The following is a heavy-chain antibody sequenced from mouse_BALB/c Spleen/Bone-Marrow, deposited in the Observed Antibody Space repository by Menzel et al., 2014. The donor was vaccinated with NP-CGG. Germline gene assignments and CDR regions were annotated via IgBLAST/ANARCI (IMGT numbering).Heavy chain of an antibody. Sequence: VQLQQSGAELARPGASVKLSCKASGYTFTDYYINWVKQRTGQGLEWIGEIYPGSGNTYYNEKFKGKATLTADKSSSTAYMQLSSLTSEDSAVYFCARSAYYGSYGRYYAMDYWGQGTSVTVSS. CDR3: ARSAYYGSYGRYYAMDY. D-gene: IGHD2-10*01. CDR2: IYPGSGNT. V-gene: IGHV1-77*01. CDR1: GYTFTDYY. J-gene: IGHJ4*01.